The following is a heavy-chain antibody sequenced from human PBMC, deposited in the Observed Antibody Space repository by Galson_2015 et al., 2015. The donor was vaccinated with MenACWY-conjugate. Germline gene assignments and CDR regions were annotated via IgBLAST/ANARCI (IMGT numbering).Heavy chain of an antibody. CDR1: GFTFSSYA. CDR3: ASVYGYSYGGVDY. V-gene: IGHV3-23*01. Sequence: SLRLSCAASGFTFSSYAMSWVRQAPGKGLEWVSAISGSGGSTYYADSVKGRFTISRDNAKNSLFLQMNSLRAEDTAVYYCASVYGYSYGGVDYWGQGTLVTVSS. J-gene: IGHJ4*02. D-gene: IGHD5-18*01. CDR2: ISGSGGST.